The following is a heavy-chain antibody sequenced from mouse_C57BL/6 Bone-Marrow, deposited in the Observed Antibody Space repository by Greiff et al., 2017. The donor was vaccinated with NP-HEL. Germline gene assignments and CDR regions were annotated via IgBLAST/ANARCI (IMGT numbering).Heavy chain of an antibody. CDR3: ANYYGSSFDY. V-gene: IGHV1-81*01. CDR2: IYPRSGNT. D-gene: IGHD1-1*01. Sequence: VQLKESGAELARPGASVKLSCKASGYTFTSYGISWVKQRTGQGLEWIGEIYPRSGNTYYNEKFKGKATLTADKSSSTAYMELRSLTSEDSAVYFCANYYGSSFDYWGQGTTLTVSS. CDR1: GYTFTSYG. J-gene: IGHJ2*01.